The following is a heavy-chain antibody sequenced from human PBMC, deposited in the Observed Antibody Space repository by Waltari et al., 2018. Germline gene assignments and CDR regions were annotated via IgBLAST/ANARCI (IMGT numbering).Heavy chain of an antibody. CDR2: IYTSGRT. V-gene: IGHV4-61*02. CDR3: ARATNWGSTDY. D-gene: IGHD7-27*01. J-gene: IGHJ4*02. CDR1: GGSLSSGTYY. Sequence: QVQLQESGPGLVKPSQTLSLTCTVSGGSLSSGTYYWSWIRQPAGKGLEWIGHIYTSGRTNYNPSLKSRLTISVDTSKNQFSLKLSSVTAADTAVYYCARATNWGSTDYWGQGTLVTVSS.